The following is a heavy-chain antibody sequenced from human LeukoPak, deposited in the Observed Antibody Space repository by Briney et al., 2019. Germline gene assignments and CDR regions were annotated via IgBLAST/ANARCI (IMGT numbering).Heavy chain of an antibody. Sequence: ASVKVSCKASGYTFTSYDINWVRQATGQGLEWMGWMNPNSGNTGHAQKFQGRVTMTRNTSISTAYMELSSLRSEDTAVYYCGRRKNSGYDFDYWGQGTLVTVSS. J-gene: IGHJ4*02. D-gene: IGHD5-12*01. CDR2: MNPNSGNT. CDR1: GYTFTSYD. V-gene: IGHV1-8*01. CDR3: GRRKNSGYDFDY.